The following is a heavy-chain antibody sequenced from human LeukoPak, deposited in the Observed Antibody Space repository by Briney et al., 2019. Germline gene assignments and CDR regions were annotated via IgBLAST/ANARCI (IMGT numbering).Heavy chain of an antibody. CDR2: IYWDDDK. J-gene: IGHJ4*02. CDR1: GFSLSTSGVG. Sequence: SGPTLVNPTQTLTLTCTFSGFSLSTSGVGVGWIRQPPGKALEWLALIYWDDDKRYSPSLKSRFTITKDTSKNQVVLTMTNMDPVDTATYYCAHRRRGYSSGWYTGNFDYWGQGTLVTVSS. V-gene: IGHV2-5*02. CDR3: AHRRRGYSSGWYTGNFDY. D-gene: IGHD6-19*01.